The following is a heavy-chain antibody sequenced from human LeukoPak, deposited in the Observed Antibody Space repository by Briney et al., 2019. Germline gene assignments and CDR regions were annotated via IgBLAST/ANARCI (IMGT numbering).Heavy chain of an antibody. V-gene: IGHV3-23*01. D-gene: IGHD6-19*01. J-gene: IGHJ6*02. CDR2: ISDSGVST. CDR1: GFTFRSYA. Sequence: HPGGSLRLSCAASGFTFRSYAMTWVRQAPGKGLDWVSGISDSGVSTYYADSVKGRFTISRDNSKNTLYLQMNSLRAEDTAVYYCARVSHLSVAGTVRYYYYGMDVWGQGTTVTVSS. CDR3: ARVSHLSVAGTVRYYYYGMDV.